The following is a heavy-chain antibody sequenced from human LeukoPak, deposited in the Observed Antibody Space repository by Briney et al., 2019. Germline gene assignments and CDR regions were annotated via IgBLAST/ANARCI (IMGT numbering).Heavy chain of an antibody. J-gene: IGHJ3*01. D-gene: IGHD1-26*01. Sequence: GESLKISCKGSGYRFSRYWITWVRQMPGKGLEWMVRIDPSDSYTNYSPSFRGQVTISADKSITTVYLQWSSLKASDTAMYYCARHSMEGGSYESFNFWGQGTMVTVSS. V-gene: IGHV5-10-1*01. CDR3: ARHSMEGGSYESFNF. CDR2: IDPSDSYT. CDR1: GYRFSRYW.